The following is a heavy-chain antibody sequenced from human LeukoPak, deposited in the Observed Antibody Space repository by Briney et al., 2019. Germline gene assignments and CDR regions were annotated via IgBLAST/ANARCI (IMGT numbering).Heavy chain of an antibody. Sequence: SETLSLTCTVSGGSISSGGYYWSWIRQHPGKGLEWIGYIYYSGSTYYNPSLKSRVTISVDTSKNQFSLKLSSVTAADTAVYYCARGSSPITMIVVVTFDHWGQGTLVTVSS. D-gene: IGHD3-22*01. J-gene: IGHJ4*02. V-gene: IGHV4-31*03. CDR3: ARGSSPITMIVVVTFDH. CDR2: IYYSGST. CDR1: GGSISSGGYY.